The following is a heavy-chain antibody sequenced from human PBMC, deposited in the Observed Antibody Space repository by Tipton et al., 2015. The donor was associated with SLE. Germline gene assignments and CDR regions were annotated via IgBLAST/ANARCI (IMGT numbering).Heavy chain of an antibody. Sequence: VQLVQSGGEVKKPGESLKISCQGSGYRFNKYWVGWVRQTPEKGLEWMGIIYPDDSDTRYSQSFQGQVTISADKSISTAYLQWGSLKASDAAMYYCARLPSGTYSYRFDYWGQGTLVTVSS. V-gene: IGHV5-51*03. D-gene: IGHD1-26*01. CDR3: ARLPSGTYSYRFDY. J-gene: IGHJ4*02. CDR1: GYRFNKYW. CDR2: IYPDDSDT.